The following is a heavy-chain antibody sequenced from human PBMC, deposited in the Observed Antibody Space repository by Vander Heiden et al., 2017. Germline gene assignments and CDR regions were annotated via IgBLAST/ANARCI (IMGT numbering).Heavy chain of an antibody. V-gene: IGHV3-7*01. J-gene: IGHJ4*02. Sequence: EVQVVESGGGLVQPGGYLRLSCAASGSTFSSYWMTWVRQATRKGLEWVANIKKDGSEKYYVDSVKGRFTISRDNAKNSVYLHMNSLRAEDTAVYYCARVWWLVDYWGQGTLVTVSS. CDR3: ARVWWLVDY. CDR2: IKKDGSEK. D-gene: IGHD2-21*01. CDR1: GSTFSSYW.